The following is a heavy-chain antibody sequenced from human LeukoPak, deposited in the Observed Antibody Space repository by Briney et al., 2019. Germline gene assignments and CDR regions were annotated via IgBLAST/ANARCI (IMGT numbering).Heavy chain of an antibody. J-gene: IGHJ3*02. CDR3: ARSSGLWDAFDI. V-gene: IGHV4-4*07. CDR2: IYTSVST. CDR1: GGSISSYY. D-gene: IGHD2/OR15-2a*01. Sequence: SETLSFTCTVSGGSISSYYWSWIRQPAGQGLEWIGRIYTSVSTNYNPSLKSRITMAVVTSKNQFSLKLSSVTAADTAVYYCARSSGLWDAFDIWGQGTMVTVSS.